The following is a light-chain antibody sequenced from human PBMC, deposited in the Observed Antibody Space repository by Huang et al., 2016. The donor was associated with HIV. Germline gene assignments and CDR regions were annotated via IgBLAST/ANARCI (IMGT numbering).Light chain of an antibody. CDR2: AAS. V-gene: IGKV1D-13*01. CDR1: QDISTS. Sequence: AVQLTQFPSSLSASLGDRVIITCRASQDISTSLAWYQHKPGKAPKLLISAASNVQSGVSSRFSGDSAGTYVTLFISSLQPEDVATYYCQQLHDYPVTFGRGTRLDIK. CDR3: QQLHDYPVT. J-gene: IGKJ5*01.